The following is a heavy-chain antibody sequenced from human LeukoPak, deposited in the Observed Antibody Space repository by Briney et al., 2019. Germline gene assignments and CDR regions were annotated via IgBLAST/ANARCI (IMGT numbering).Heavy chain of an antibody. CDR1: GGSISSYS. V-gene: IGHV4-59*08. CDR2: IYYSGST. J-gene: IGHJ4*02. Sequence: PETLSHTCTVSGGSISSYSGSWIRQPPGEGLEWIGYIYYSGSTNYNPPLRSRVTISVDTSKNQFSLKLSAVTTADTAIYYCARHVYSSSPFDYWGQGTLVTVSS. CDR3: ARHVYSSSPFDY. D-gene: IGHD6-13*01.